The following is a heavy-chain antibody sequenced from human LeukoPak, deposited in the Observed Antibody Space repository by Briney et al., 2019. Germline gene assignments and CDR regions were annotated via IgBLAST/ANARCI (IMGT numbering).Heavy chain of an antibody. D-gene: IGHD3-22*01. Sequence: SGGSLRLSCAASGFTFRSYVMSWVRQAPGKGLEWVSAISGSGDSTYYADSVKGRFTISRDNSKNTLYLQMNSLRAEDTAVYYCARGRYYDSSGHYYLPDYWGQGTLVTVSS. J-gene: IGHJ4*02. CDR3: ARGRYYDSSGHYYLPDY. CDR2: ISGSGDST. CDR1: GFTFRSYV. V-gene: IGHV3-23*01.